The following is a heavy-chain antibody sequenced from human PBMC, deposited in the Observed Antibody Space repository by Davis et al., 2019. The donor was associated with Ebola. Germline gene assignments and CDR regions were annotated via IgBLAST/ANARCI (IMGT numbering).Heavy chain of an antibody. J-gene: IGHJ5*02. Sequence: SETLSLTCTVSGGPISSYYWSWIRQPPGKGLEWIGYIYYSGSTNYNPSLKSRVATSVDTSKNQFSLKLSSVTAADTAVYYCARQGWSGYSLRHWLDPWGRGTLVTVSS. CDR3: ARQGWSGYSLRHWLDP. CDR2: IYYSGST. V-gene: IGHV4-59*08. CDR1: GGPISSYY. D-gene: IGHD3-3*01.